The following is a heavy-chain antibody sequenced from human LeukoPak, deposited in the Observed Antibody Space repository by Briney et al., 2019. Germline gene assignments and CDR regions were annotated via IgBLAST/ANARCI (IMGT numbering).Heavy chain of an antibody. D-gene: IGHD3-22*01. CDR2: IYYSGST. V-gene: IGHV4-39*01. CDR3: AFPPNSSGYGMFGY. J-gene: IGHJ4*02. CDR1: GGSISSSSYY. Sequence: PSQTLSLTCTVSGGSISSSSYYWGWIRQPPGKGLEWIGSIYYSGSTYYNPSLKSRVTISVDTSKNQFSLKLSSVTAADTAVYYCAFPPNSSGYGMFGYWGQGTLVTVSS.